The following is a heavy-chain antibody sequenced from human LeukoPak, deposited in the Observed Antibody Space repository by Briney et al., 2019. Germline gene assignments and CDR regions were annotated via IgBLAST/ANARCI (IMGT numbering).Heavy chain of an antibody. J-gene: IGHJ6*02. CDR3: ARVSQGRRYYYYYAMDV. D-gene: IGHD2-15*01. CDR1: GGTFSNYA. Sequence: GASVKVSCKASGGTFSNYAINWVRQAPGQGLEWMGGLIPIFGTPNYAQKFQGRVTITADESTSTAYMELRSLRSEDTAVYFCARVSQGRRYYYYYAMDVWGQGTTVTVSS. CDR2: LIPIFGTP. V-gene: IGHV1-69*13.